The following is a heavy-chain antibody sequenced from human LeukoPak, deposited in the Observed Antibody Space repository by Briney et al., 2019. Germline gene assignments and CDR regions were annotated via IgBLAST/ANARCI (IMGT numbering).Heavy chain of an antibody. CDR1: GFTFSSYA. D-gene: IGHD4-17*01. J-gene: IGHJ4*02. CDR3: AREGFPDYGSLGPFLIY. CDR2: ISGSGGST. V-gene: IGHV3-23*01. Sequence: PGGSLRLSCAASGFTFSSYAMSWVRQAPGKGLEWVSAISGSGGSTYYADSVKGRFTISRDNSKNTLYLQMNSLRAEDTAVYYCAREGFPDYGSLGPFLIYWGQGTLVTVSS.